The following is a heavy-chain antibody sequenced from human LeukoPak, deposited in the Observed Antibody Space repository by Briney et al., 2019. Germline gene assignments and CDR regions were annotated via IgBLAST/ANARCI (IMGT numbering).Heavy chain of an antibody. J-gene: IGHJ6*03. D-gene: IGHD3-3*02. Sequence: SETLSLTCTVSGGSISSYYWSWIRQPAGKGLEWIGRMHTSGSTNYNPSLKSRVTMSVDTSKNQFSLKLSSVTAADTAVYSCAGFARPHFRYYYYYYMDVWGKGTTVTVSS. CDR1: GGSISSYY. CDR2: MHTSGST. CDR3: AGFARPHFRYYYYYYMDV. V-gene: IGHV4-4*07.